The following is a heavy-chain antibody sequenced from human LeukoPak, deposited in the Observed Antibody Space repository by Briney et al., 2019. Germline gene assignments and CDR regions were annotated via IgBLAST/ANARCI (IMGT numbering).Heavy chain of an antibody. D-gene: IGHD4-17*01. CDR1: DDSFSSHY. CDR3: ARDLVTVAKGFDI. CDR2: ISYIGST. Sequence: TSETLSLTCAVSDDSFSSHYWTWIRQPPGKGLEWIGYISYIGSTNYNPSLKSRVTISIDTSRNQFSLRLSSVTAADTAVYYCARDLVTVAKGFDIWGQGTMVSVSS. J-gene: IGHJ3*02. V-gene: IGHV4-59*11.